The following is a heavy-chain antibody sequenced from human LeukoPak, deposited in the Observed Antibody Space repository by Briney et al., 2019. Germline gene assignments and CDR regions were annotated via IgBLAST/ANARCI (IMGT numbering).Heavy chain of an antibody. V-gene: IGHV1-58*02. D-gene: IGHD3-9*01. Sequence: ASVKVSCKASGFTFTSPAMQWVRQARGQRLEWIGWIVVGSGNTNYAQKFQERVTITRDMSTSTAYMELSSLRSEDTAVYYCAAATARYFESYYYMDVWGKGTTVTISS. CDR3: AAATARYFESYYYMDV. CDR2: IVVGSGNT. CDR1: GFTFTSPA. J-gene: IGHJ6*03.